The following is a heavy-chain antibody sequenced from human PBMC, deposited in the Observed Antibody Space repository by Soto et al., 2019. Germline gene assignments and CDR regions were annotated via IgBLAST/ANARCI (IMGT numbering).Heavy chain of an antibody. CDR1: GYTLTELS. CDR2: FDPEDGET. V-gene: IGHV1-24*01. CDR3: ATVSYYVIWTGYRAPHDAFDI. D-gene: IGHD3-9*01. Sequence: ASVKVSCKVSGYTLTELSMHWVRQAPGKGLEWMGGFDPEDGETIYAQKFQGRVTMTEDTSTDTAYMELSSLRSEDTAVYYCATVSYYVIWTGYRAPHDAFDIWGKGTLVTVSS. J-gene: IGHJ3*02.